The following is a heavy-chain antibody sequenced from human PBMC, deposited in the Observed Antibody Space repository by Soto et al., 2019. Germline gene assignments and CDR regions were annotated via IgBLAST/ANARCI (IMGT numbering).Heavy chain of an antibody. Sequence: GGSLRLSCAASGFTFSNYGMNWVRQAPGKGLEWVSSISSSGNYMYYADSVKGRFTISRDNAKNSLYPQMNSLRAEDTAVYYCARDCSSTSCYGGHFDYWGQGTLVTVSS. CDR3: ARDCSSTSCYGGHFDY. CDR2: ISSSGNYM. V-gene: IGHV3-21*01. J-gene: IGHJ4*02. CDR1: GFTFSNYG. D-gene: IGHD2-2*01.